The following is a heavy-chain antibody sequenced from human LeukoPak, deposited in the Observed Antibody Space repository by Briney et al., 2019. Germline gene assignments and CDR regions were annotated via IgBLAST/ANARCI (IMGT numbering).Heavy chain of an antibody. CDR3: ARRPYSDTSGRLSDV. Sequence: GGSLRLSCAASGFNFARHWMHWVRQTPGKGLVWVSRINSGGSGTSYADSVEGRFTISRDNAKNTLYLQMNSLRDEDTAVYFCARRPYSDTSGRLSDVWGQGTTVTVSS. CDR1: GFNFARHW. V-gene: IGHV3-74*01. J-gene: IGHJ6*02. CDR2: INSGGSGT. D-gene: IGHD3-22*01.